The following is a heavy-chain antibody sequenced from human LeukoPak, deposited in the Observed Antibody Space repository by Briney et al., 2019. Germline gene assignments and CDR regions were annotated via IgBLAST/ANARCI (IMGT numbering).Heavy chain of an antibody. D-gene: IGHD5-18*01. V-gene: IGHV1-2*02. Sequence: ASVKVSCKASEYTFVGHYMHWVRQAPGQGLEWMGWINPNSGVTTYAQKFQGRVTMTRDTSISTAYMKLSRLSSDDTAVYYCARGRGCSYSWFDPWGQGTLVTVSS. J-gene: IGHJ5*02. CDR3: ARGRGCSYSWFDP. CDR2: INPNSGVT. CDR1: EYTFVGHY.